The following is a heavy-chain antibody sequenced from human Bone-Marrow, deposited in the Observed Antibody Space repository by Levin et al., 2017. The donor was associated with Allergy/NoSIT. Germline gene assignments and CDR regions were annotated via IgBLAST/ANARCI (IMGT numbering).Heavy chain of an antibody. CDR3: ARDEEEYYYGSGLDC. V-gene: IGHV3-30-3*01. Sequence: QPGGSLRLSCAASGFTFNTYSMHWVRQAPGKGLEWVALISYDGGNVFYADSVKGRFTISRDNSENTLYLQVNSLRVEDTAVYYCARDEEEYYYGSGLDCWGQGTQVTVSS. CDR2: ISYDGGNV. J-gene: IGHJ4*02. CDR1: GFTFNTYS. D-gene: IGHD3-10*01.